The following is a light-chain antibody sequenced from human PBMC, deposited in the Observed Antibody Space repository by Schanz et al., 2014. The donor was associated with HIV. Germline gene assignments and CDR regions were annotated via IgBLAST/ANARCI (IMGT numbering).Light chain of an antibody. V-gene: IGLV2-14*02. Sequence: QSALTQPASVSGSPGQSITISCTGTSSDVGSYNLVSWYQQHPGKAPKLMIYEVSKRPSGVPDRFSGSKSGTSASLAISGLRSEDEADYYCAAWDDSLSGRVFGGGTKLTVL. CDR2: EVS. CDR1: SSDVGSYNL. CDR3: AAWDDSLSGRV. J-gene: IGLJ3*02.